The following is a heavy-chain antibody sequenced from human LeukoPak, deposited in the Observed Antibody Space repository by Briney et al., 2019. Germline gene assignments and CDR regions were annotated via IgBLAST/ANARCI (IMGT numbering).Heavy chain of an antibody. D-gene: IGHD5-18*01. Sequence: GESLRLSCAVSGFTFSSYAMRWVRQAPGQELEWVSAISGSGGSTYYADSVKGRFTISRDNSKNTLYLQMNSLRAEDTAVYYCAKDPIYSYGLYNWFDPWGQGTLVTVSS. CDR3: AKDPIYSYGLYNWFDP. J-gene: IGHJ5*02. V-gene: IGHV3-23*01. CDR1: GFTFSSYA. CDR2: ISGSGGST.